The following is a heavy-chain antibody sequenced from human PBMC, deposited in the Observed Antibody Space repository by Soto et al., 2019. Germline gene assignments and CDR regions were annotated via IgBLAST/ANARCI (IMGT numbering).Heavy chain of an antibody. D-gene: IGHD3-3*01. CDR2: IKSKTDGGTT. J-gene: IGHJ6*02. V-gene: IGHV3-15*01. CDR1: GFTFSNDW. CDR3: TTTEGGSYDFWSGYFRIVDV. Sequence: VGSLRLSCAASGFTFSNDWMSWVRQAPGKGLEWVGRIKSKTDGGTTDYAAPVKGRFTISRDDSKNTLYLQMNSLKTEDTAVYYCTTTEGGSYDFWSGYFRIVDVWGQGTTVTVSS.